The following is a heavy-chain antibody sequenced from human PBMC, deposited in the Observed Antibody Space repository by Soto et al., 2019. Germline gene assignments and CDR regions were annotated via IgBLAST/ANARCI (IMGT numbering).Heavy chain of an antibody. CDR1: GGSISRGGYY. CDR2: SYYSGST. CDR3: ARGGGCSGGSCYSSFPWFDP. V-gene: IGHV4-31*03. J-gene: IGHJ5*02. Sequence: KPSGTLSLTCTVSGGSISRGGYYWNWIRHHPGKGLEWVGDSYYSGSTYDNPSLKRRVTISVYTSKTQCSLKLSSVTAADTAVYYCARGGGCSGGSCYSSFPWFDPWGQGTLVTVSS. D-gene: IGHD2-15*01.